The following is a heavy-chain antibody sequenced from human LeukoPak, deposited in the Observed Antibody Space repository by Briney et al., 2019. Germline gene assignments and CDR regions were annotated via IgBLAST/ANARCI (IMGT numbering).Heavy chain of an antibody. V-gene: IGHV4-39*01. CDR1: GGSISSNSYY. D-gene: IGHD6-13*01. CDR2: IYYSGST. J-gene: IGHJ5*02. Sequence: SETLSLTCAVSGGSISSNSYYWGWLRQPPGKGLEWIGSIYYSGSTYYNPSLNSRATMSVDTSKNQFSLKLSSVTAPDTAVYYCAGLGSSWFDPWGQGTLVTVSS. CDR3: AGLGSSWFDP.